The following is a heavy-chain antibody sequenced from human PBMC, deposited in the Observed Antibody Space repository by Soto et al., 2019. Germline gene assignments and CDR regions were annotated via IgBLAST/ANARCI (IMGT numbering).Heavy chain of an antibody. Sequence: EVHLVESGGGLVQTGGSLRLSCAISESTVRRDWMNWVRQAPGKGLEWVAHTNQDGSEKYYVDSVKDRFTITRDNAKNTLYLQMNSLRVGDTAMYYCSGGVGDAFWGQGTLVTVSS. D-gene: IGHD1-26*01. J-gene: IGHJ4*02. CDR2: TNQDGSEK. CDR3: SGGVGDAF. V-gene: IGHV3-7*04. CDR1: ESTVRRDW.